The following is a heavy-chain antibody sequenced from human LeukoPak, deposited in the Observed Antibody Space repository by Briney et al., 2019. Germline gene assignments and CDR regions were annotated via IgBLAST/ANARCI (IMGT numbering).Heavy chain of an antibody. CDR2: ISSSSSYI. CDR1: GFTFSSYS. CDR3: ASESLPLRESAASTVAADY. Sequence: GGSLRLSCAASGFTFSSYSMNWVRQAPGKGLEWVSSISSSSSYIYYADSVKGRFTISRDNAKNSLYLQMNSLRAEDTAVYYCASESLPLRESAASTVAADYWGQGTLVTVSS. D-gene: IGHD6-19*01. V-gene: IGHV3-21*01. J-gene: IGHJ4*02.